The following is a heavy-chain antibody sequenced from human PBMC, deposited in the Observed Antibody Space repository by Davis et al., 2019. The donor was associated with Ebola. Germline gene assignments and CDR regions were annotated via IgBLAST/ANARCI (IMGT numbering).Heavy chain of an antibody. CDR3: TTRLVHHFDY. CDR2: ISDGSRDT. D-gene: IGHD3-9*01. V-gene: IGHV3-23*01. CDR1: GFTFSTYG. Sequence: GESLKISCAASGFTFSTYGMHWVRQAPGKGLEWVSTISDGSRDTHYADSVKGRFTISRDDSRSTVFLQMNALRAEDTALYYCTTRLVHHFDYWGRGTLVTVSS. J-gene: IGHJ4*02.